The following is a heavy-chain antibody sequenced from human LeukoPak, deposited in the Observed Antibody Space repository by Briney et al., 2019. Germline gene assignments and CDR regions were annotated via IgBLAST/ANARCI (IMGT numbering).Heavy chain of an antibody. D-gene: IGHD2-15*01. V-gene: IGHV3-21*01. CDR3: ARDYSFDY. CDR1: GFTFSRHW. Sequence: GGSLRLSCATSGFTFSRHWMTWVRQAPGKGLEWVSSISSSSSYIYYADSVKGRFTISRDNAKNSLYLQMNSLRAEDTAVYYCARDYSFDYWGQGTLVTVSS. CDR2: ISSSSSYI. J-gene: IGHJ4*02.